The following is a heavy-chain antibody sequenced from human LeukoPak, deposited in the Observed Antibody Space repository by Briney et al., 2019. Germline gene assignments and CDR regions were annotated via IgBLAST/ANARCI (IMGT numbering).Heavy chain of an antibody. V-gene: IGHV4-59*12. CDR3: SSYADDAFDI. D-gene: IGHD2-2*01. CDR1: GGSISSYY. CDR2: IYYSGST. Sequence: SETLSLTCTVSGGSISSYYWSWIRQPPGKGLEWIGYIYYSGSTNYNPSLKSRVTMSVDTSKNQFSLKLSSVTAADTAVYYCSSYADDAFDIWGQGTMVTVSS. J-gene: IGHJ3*02.